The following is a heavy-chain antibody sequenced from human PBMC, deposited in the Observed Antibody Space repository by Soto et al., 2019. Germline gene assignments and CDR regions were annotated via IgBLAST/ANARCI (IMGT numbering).Heavy chain of an antibody. D-gene: IGHD1-26*01. V-gene: IGHV4-39*07. CDR3: ARGLISGSHYSGGWYYFDS. CDR2: IYYSGST. J-gene: IGHJ4*02. CDR1: GGSISSSSYY. Sequence: TSETLSLTCTVSGGSISSSSYYWGWIRQPPGKGLEWIGSIYYSGSTYYNPSLKSRVTISVHTSKSQFSLELSSVTAADTAVYYCARGLISGSHYSGGWYYFDSWGQGTQVTVSS.